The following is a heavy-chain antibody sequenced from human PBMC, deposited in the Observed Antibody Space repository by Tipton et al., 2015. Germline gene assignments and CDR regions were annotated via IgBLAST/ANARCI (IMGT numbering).Heavy chain of an antibody. J-gene: IGHJ6*02. V-gene: IGHV1-69*01. Sequence: QSGAEVKKSGSSVKVSCKVSGDIFLNYGISWVRQAPGQGLEWMGGLIVVSRATTYAQKFQGRLTITADETTDTVYMELTSLRSDDTAAYYCAGGDDLSGMTYYYLDVWGQGTLVTVSS. CDR3: AGGDDLSGMTYYYLDV. D-gene: IGHD1-20*01. CDR2: LIVVSRAT. CDR1: GDIFLNYG.